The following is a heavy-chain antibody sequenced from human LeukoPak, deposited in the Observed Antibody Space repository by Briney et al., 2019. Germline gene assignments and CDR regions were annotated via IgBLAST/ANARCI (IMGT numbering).Heavy chain of an antibody. Sequence: GGSLRLSCAASGFTFSSYAMHWVRQAPGKGLEYVSAISSNGGSTYYANSVKGRFTISRDNSKNTLYLQMGSLRAEDMAVYYCAKGSGGDYWGQGTLVTVSS. CDR3: AKGSGGDY. J-gene: IGHJ4*02. D-gene: IGHD1-26*01. V-gene: IGHV3-64*01. CDR1: GFTFSSYA. CDR2: ISSNGGST.